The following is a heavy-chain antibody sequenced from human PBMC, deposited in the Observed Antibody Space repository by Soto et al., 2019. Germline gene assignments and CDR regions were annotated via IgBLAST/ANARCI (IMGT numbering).Heavy chain of an antibody. CDR1: GFTFSDFG. J-gene: IGHJ4*01. CDR2: ISHDGSKR. Sequence: LRLSCEVSGFTFSDFGLDWVRQAPGKGLEWVAIISHDGSKRFYADSVKGRFTISRDDSKNTLYLQMSSLRPEDTALYYCAKTATYVDGYDNTGYSSEDYWGHGTLVTVSS. D-gene: IGHD3-22*01. CDR3: AKTATYVDGYDNTGYSSEDY. V-gene: IGHV3-30*18.